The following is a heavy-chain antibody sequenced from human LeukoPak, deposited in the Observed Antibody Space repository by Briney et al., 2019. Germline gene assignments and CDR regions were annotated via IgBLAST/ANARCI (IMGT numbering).Heavy chain of an antibody. CDR2: ISPNGDST. Sequence: GASVTVSFKASGFTFTNYFMHWLRQAPGQGLEWMGIISPNGDSTDYAQKFQGRLTMARDTSTTTLYMELSGLRSEDTAIYYCARADDQDFDSWGQGTLVTVSS. J-gene: IGHJ4*02. CDR3: ARADDQDFDS. V-gene: IGHV1-46*01. D-gene: IGHD3-3*01. CDR1: GFTFTNYF.